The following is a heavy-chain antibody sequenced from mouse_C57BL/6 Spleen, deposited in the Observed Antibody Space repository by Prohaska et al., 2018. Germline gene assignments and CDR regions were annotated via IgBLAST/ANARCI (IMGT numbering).Heavy chain of an antibody. Sequence: QVQLQQSGAELVKPGASVKISCKASGYAFSSYWMNWVKQRPGKGLEWIGQIYPGDGDTNYNGKFKGKATLTADKSSSTAYMQLSSLTSEDSAVYFCARCPFYRAMDYWGQGTSVTVSS. CDR2: IYPGDGDT. D-gene: IGHD2-1*01. V-gene: IGHV1-80*01. CDR3: ARCPFYRAMDY. CDR1: GYAFSSYW. J-gene: IGHJ4*01.